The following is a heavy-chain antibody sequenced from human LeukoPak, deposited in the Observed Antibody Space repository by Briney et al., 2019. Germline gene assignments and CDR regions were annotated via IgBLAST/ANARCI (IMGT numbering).Heavy chain of an antibody. D-gene: IGHD3-10*01. CDR1: GFTFSSYA. J-gene: IGHJ3*02. V-gene: IGHV3-23*01. CDR3: AKTFWGVRDAFDI. Sequence: PGGSLRLSCAASGFTFSSYAMSWVRQAPGKGLEWVSSISGSGGSKYYADSVKGRFTISRDNSKNTLYLQMNSLRAEDTAVYYCAKTFWGVRDAFDIWGQGTMVTVSS. CDR2: ISGSGGSK.